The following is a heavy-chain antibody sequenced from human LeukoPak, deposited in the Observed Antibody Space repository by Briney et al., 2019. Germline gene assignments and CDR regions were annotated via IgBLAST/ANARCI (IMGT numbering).Heavy chain of an antibody. V-gene: IGHV3-30*02. Sequence: PGRSLRLSCAASGFTFNSYGMHWVRQAPGKGLQWVAFIRFDGSNAYYPDSGKGRFTISRDNSKNTLSLQMNSLRAEDRAVYYCAKDPSQYYSGSLSSSCFDPWGQGTLVTVSS. J-gene: IGHJ5*02. CDR1: GFTFNSYG. CDR2: IRFDGSNA. D-gene: IGHD3-10*01. CDR3: AKDPSQYYSGSLSSSCFDP.